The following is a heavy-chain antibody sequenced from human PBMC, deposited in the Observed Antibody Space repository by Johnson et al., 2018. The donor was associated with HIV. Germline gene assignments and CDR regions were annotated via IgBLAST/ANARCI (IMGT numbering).Heavy chain of an antibody. CDR2: IYSGGST. V-gene: IGHV3-66*03. J-gene: IGHJ3*02. CDR3: ARDQFPHSGSDYVRLNDGFDI. Sequence: VQLVESGGGLIQSGGSLRLSCAASGFTVSSNYMSWVRQAPGKGLEWVSVIYSGGSTYYADSVKGRFTISRANSKNTLYLQMNSLRPGDTAVYHCARDQFPHSGSDYVRLNDGFDIWGQGTVVTVSS. CDR1: GFTVSSNY. D-gene: IGHD1-26*01.